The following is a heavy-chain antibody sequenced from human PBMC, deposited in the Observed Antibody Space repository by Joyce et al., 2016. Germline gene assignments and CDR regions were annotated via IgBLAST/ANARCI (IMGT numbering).Heavy chain of an antibody. J-gene: IGHJ3*02. D-gene: IGHD1-14*01. CDR1: GYTFTSYD. V-gene: IGHV1-18*04. Sequence: QVQLVQSGAEVKKPGASVKVPCKASGYTFTSYDISWVRQAPGQGLEWMGWISASNGNTNYAQKLQGRVTMTTDTSTSTAYMELRSLRSDDTAVYYCAKDSTTSADDAFDIWGQGTMVTVSS. CDR2: ISASNGNT. CDR3: AKDSTTSADDAFDI.